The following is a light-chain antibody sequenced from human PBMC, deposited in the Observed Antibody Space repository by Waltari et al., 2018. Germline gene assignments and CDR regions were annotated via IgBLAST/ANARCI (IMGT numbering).Light chain of an antibody. Sequence: QLELTQPPSASATLGASVKLTCTLTSLNRSYAIAWVQHQPEKGPRYLMRVNSDGSHIKGDGISDRFSGSSSGAERHLSISSLQSEDEADYYCQTWGTGTYVFGSGTTLTVL. CDR1: SLNRSYA. CDR2: VNSDGSH. CDR3: QTWGTGTYV. J-gene: IGLJ1*01. V-gene: IGLV4-69*01.